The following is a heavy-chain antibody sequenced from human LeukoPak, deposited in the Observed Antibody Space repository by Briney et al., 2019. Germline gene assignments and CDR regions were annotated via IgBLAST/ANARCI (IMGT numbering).Heavy chain of an antibody. CDR3: ARDGYSSGRKSFYYYGMDV. J-gene: IGHJ6*02. Sequence: SETLSLTCTVSGGSISSSSYYWGWIRQPPGKGLEWIGSIYYSGSTYYNPSLKSRATTSVDTSKNQLSLELASVTAADTAVYYCARDGYSSGRKSFYYYGMDVWGQGITVTVSS. CDR1: GGSISSSSYY. CDR2: IYYSGST. D-gene: IGHD6-19*01. V-gene: IGHV4-39*07.